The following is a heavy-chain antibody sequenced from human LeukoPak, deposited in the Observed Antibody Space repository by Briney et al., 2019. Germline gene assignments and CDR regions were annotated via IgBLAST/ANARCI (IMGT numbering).Heavy chain of an antibody. CDR1: GFTFSSYG. J-gene: IGHJ4*02. Sequence: GGSLRLSCAASGFTFSSYGMHWVRQAPGKGLEWVAVISYDGSNTYYADSVKGRFTISRDNSKNTLYLQMNSLRAEDTAVYYCAKDRIDEGYFDYWGQGTLVTVSS. CDR2: ISYDGSNT. D-gene: IGHD2/OR15-2a*01. CDR3: AKDRIDEGYFDY. V-gene: IGHV3-30*18.